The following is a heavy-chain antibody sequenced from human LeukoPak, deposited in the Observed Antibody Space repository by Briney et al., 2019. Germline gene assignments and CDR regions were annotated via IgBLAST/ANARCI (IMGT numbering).Heavy chain of an antibody. CDR1: GFTFSSYA. J-gene: IGHJ4*02. CDR3: AREADCSGGSCYSGFDY. D-gene: IGHD2-15*01. V-gene: IGHV3-30-3*01. CDR2: ISNDGSNK. Sequence: GRSLRLSCAASGFTFSSYAMHWVRQAPGKGLEWVAFISNDGSNKYYADSVKGRFTISRDNSKNTLYLQMNSLRAEDTAVYYCAREADCSGGSCYSGFDYWGQGILVIVSS.